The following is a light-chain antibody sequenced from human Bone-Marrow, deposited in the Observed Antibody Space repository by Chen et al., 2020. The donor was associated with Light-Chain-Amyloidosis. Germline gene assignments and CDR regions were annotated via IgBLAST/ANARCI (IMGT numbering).Light chain of an antibody. Sequence: DIVMTQSPDSLAVSLGERATINCKSSQSVLYSSNNKNYLAWYQQKPGQPPKLLIYWASTRESGVPDRFSGSGSGTDFTLTISSLQAEDVAFYYCQQYSRTPHTFGQGTKLEIK. V-gene: IGKV4-1*01. CDR2: WAS. CDR1: QSVLYSSNNKNY. CDR3: QQYSRTPHT. J-gene: IGKJ2*01.